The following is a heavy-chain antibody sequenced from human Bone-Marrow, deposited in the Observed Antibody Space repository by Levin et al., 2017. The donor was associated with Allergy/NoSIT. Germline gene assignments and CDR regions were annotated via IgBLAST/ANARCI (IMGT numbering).Heavy chain of an antibody. V-gene: IGHV4-39*07. CDR1: GDSVSSSTYY. J-gene: IGHJ6*02. D-gene: IGHD3-3*02. Sequence: ESLKISCSVTGDSVSSSTYYWAWIRQPPGKGLEWIGSVYDSKNTFYNPSLQSRVTISDDTSMNHFSLRLSSMTAADTAVYYCARHRGLASPGGMDVWGLGTTVTVSS. CDR3: ARHRGLASPGGMDV. CDR2: VYDSKNT.